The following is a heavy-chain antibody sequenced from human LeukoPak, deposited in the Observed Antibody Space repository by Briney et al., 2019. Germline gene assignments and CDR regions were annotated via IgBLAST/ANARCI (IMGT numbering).Heavy chain of an antibody. CDR2: ISEDGSEK. J-gene: IGHJ4*02. V-gene: IGHV3-7*04. D-gene: IGHD1-26*01. CDR1: GFTLSRHW. CDR3: ARVAARGRGVDY. Sequence: PGGSLRLSCAASGFTLSRHWMHWVRQAPEKGLEWVASISEDGSEKHSVDSGEGRFTISRDNARESLYLHMNRLTVDDSAVYFCARVAARGRGVDYWGLGTQVTISS.